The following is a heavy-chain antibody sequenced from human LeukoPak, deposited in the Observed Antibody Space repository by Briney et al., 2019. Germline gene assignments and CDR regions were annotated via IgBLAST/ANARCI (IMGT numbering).Heavy chain of an antibody. V-gene: IGHV4-34*01. D-gene: IGHD5-18*01. Sequence: SETLSLTCAVYGGSFSGYYWSWIRQPPGKGLEWIGEINHSGSTNYNPSLKSRVTISVDTSKNQFSLKLSSVTAADTAVYYCARGEYSRYGYSGYHYGMDVWGQGTTVTVSS. CDR1: GGSFSGYY. J-gene: IGHJ6*02. CDR3: ARGEYSRYGYSGYHYGMDV. CDR2: INHSGST.